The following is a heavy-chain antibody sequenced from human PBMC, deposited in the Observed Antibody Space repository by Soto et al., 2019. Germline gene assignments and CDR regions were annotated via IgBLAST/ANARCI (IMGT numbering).Heavy chain of an antibody. Sequence: ASVKVSCKVSGYTLTELSMHWVRQAPGKGLEWMGGFDVEDGETIYAQKFQGRVTMTEDTSTDTAYMELSSLRSEDTAVYYCASEGSYSSGYVLSYCGQGSLVTGSS. V-gene: IGHV1-24*01. CDR1: GYTLTELS. D-gene: IGHD3-22*01. CDR2: FDVEDGET. J-gene: IGHJ4*02. CDR3: ASEGSYSSGYVLSY.